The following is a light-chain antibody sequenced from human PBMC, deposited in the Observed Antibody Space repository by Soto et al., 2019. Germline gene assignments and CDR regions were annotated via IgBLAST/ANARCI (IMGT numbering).Light chain of an antibody. J-gene: IGKJ1*01. CDR2: DAS. CDR3: QQCYMGWT. CDR1: QSIGRF. V-gene: IGKV1-5*01. Sequence: DIHMTQSPSTLSASVGDMVTITCRASQSIGRFLAWYKHQPGKARKLLIYDASTLESGVPSRLSGTGSGTEFTFSITSLKPEDFGTYYCQQCYMGWTFGYGTKVDIK.